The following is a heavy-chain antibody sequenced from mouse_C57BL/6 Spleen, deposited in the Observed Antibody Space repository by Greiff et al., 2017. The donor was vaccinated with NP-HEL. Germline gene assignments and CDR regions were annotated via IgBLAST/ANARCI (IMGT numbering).Heavy chain of an antibody. CDR3: ARGGTVVGGDAMDY. J-gene: IGHJ4*01. D-gene: IGHD1-1*01. CDR1: GYTFTSYW. CDR2: IDPSDSYT. V-gene: IGHV1-59*01. Sequence: QVQLQQPGAELVRPGTSVKLSCKASGYTFTSYWMHWVKQRPGQGLEWIGVIDPSDSYTNYNQKFKGKATLTVDTSSSTAYMQLSSLTSEDSAVDYCARGGTVVGGDAMDYWGQGTSVTVSS.